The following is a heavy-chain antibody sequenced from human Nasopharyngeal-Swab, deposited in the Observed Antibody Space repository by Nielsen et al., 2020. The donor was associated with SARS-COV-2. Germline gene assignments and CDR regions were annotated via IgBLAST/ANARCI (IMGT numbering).Heavy chain of an antibody. CDR2: MSGSSNT. V-gene: IGHV3-23*01. CDR1: GFTFSYYA. J-gene: IGHJ4*02. Sequence: GGSLRLSCAVSGFTFSYYAMSWVRQAPGKGLEWVSTMSGSSNTYYADSVKGRFTISRDSSKNTLYLQMNSLRVEDTAVYYCAKEGGSYSFDYWGQGTLVTVSS. CDR3: AKEGGSYSFDY. D-gene: IGHD1-26*01.